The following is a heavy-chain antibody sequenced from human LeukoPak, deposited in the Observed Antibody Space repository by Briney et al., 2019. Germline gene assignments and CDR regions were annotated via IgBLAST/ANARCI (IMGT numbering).Heavy chain of an antibody. V-gene: IGHV3-21*01. CDR1: GFTFSSYS. Sequence: PGGSLRLSCAASGFTFSSYSMNWVRQAPGKGLEWVSSISSSSSYIYYADSVKGRFTISRDNAKNSLYLQMNSLRAEDTAVYYCAREGYLDQRGTIDYWGQGTLVTVSS. D-gene: IGHD1/OR15-1a*01. CDR3: AREGYLDQRGTIDY. J-gene: IGHJ4*02. CDR2: ISSSSSYI.